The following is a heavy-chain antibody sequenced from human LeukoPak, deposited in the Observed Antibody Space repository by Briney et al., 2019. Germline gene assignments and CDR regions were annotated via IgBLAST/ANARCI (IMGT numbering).Heavy chain of an antibody. CDR1: GFTFSSYW. V-gene: IGHV3-7*03. J-gene: IGHJ4*02. CDR2: IKTDGSLT. CDR3: AKDDFGWFGELVSEPYYFDY. D-gene: IGHD3-10*01. Sequence: PGGSLRLSCVASGFTFSSYWMTWVRQAPGKGLEWVANIKTDGSLTYYVDSVKGRFTISRDNAKNSLYLQMNSLRAEDTAVYYCAKDDFGWFGELVSEPYYFDYWGQGTLVTVSS.